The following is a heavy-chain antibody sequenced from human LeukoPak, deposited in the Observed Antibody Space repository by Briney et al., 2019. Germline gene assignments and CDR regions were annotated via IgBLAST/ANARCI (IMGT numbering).Heavy chain of an antibody. CDR2: INHNGNVN. CDR3: ARGGGLDV. Sequence: GGSLRLSCATSGFTFSRYWMSWVRQAPGKGLEWVASINHNGNVNYYVDSVKGRFTISRDNAKNSLYLQMSNLRAEDAAVYFCARGGGLDVWGQGATVTVSS. V-gene: IGHV3-7*03. CDR1: GFTFSRYW. J-gene: IGHJ6*02. D-gene: IGHD3-16*01.